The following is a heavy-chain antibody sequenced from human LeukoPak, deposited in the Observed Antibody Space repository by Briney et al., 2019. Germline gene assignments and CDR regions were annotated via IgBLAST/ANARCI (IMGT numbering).Heavy chain of an antibody. CDR3: ARALGSSWSMIGWFDP. D-gene: IGHD6-13*01. J-gene: IGHJ5*02. CDR1: GGSISSSSYY. V-gene: IGHV4-39*07. CDR2: IYYSGST. Sequence: SETLSLTCTVSGGSISSSSYYWGWIRQPPGKGLEWIGSIYYSGSTYYNPSLKSRVTISVDTSKNQFSLKLSSVTAADTAVYYCARALGSSWSMIGWFDPWGQGTLVTVSS.